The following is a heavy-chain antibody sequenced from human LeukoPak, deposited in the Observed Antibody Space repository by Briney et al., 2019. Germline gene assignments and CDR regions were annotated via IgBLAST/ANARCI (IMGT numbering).Heavy chain of an antibody. CDR1: GGTFSSYA. CDR3: ARSMTTVTPFDY. Sequence: SVKVSCKASGGTFSSYAISWVRQAPGQGLEWMGGIIPIFGTANYAQKFQGRVTITTDESTSTAYMELSSLRSEDTAVYYYARSMTTVTPFDYWGQGTLVTVSS. V-gene: IGHV1-69*05. D-gene: IGHD4-11*01. J-gene: IGHJ4*02. CDR2: IIPIFGTA.